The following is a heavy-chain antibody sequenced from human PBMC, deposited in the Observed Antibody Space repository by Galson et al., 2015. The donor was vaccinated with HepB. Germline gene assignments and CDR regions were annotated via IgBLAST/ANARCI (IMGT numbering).Heavy chain of an antibody. V-gene: IGHV1-46*01. Sequence: SVKVSCKASGYTFTSYYMHWVRQAPGQGLEWMGIINPSGGSTSYAQKFQGRVTMTRDTSTSTVYMELSSLRSEDTAVYYCARDGCSSTSCYWFDPWGQGTLVTVSS. CDR2: INPSGGST. CDR1: GYTFTSYY. D-gene: IGHD2-2*01. J-gene: IGHJ5*02. CDR3: ARDGCSSTSCYWFDP.